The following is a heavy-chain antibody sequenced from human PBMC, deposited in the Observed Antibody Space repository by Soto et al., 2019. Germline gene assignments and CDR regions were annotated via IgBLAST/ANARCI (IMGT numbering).Heavy chain of an antibody. Sequence: QVQLVESGGGLVEPGGSLRLSCAASGFSVGDNYMTWIRQAPGKGLEWLSYSSSSGGYTNYADSVKGRFTISRDNAKNALYRQMDSVSAEDAAVYFCARSSGRRHVFTFDYGLDVWGQGTTVTVSS. V-gene: IGHV3-11*06. CDR1: GFSVGDNY. CDR3: ARSSGRRHVFTFDYGLDV. D-gene: IGHD3-16*01. CDR2: SSSSGGYT. J-gene: IGHJ6*02.